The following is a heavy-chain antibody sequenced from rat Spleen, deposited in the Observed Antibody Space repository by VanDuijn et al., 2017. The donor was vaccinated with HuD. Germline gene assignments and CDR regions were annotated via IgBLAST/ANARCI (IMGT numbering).Heavy chain of an antibody. Sequence: QVQLEESGPGLVQPSQTLSLTCTVSGLSLPSNSVSWIRQPPGKGLEWMGVIWGDGSTDYNSALKSRRSISRDTSKSQVFLKMNSRQTDDTTIYFCLTGSFDYWGQGVMVTVSS. CDR3: LTGSFDY. J-gene: IGHJ2*01. CDR2: IWGDGST. CDR1: GLSLPSNS. V-gene: IGHV2-47*01. D-gene: IGHD5-1*01.